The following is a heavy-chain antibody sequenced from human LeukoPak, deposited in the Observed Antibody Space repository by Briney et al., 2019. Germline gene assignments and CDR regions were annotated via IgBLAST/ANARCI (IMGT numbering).Heavy chain of an antibody. J-gene: IGHJ4*02. V-gene: IGHV3-30*02. CDR3: AKDSLLSYDY. CDR2: IRYDGSNK. CDR1: GFTFSSYA. Sequence: GESLRLSCAASGFTFSSYAMSWVRQAPGKGLEWVAFIRYDGSNKYYADSVKGRFTISRDNSKNTLYLQMNSLRAEDTAVYYCAKDSLLSYDYWGQGTLVTVSS. D-gene: IGHD3-10*02.